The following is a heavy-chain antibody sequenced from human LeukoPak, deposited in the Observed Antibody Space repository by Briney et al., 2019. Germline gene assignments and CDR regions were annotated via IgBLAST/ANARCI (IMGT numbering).Heavy chain of an antibody. V-gene: IGHV3-11*04. CDR2: ISSSGSII. J-gene: IGHJ4*02. D-gene: IGHD3-16*02. CDR1: GFTFSDYY. Sequence: PGGSLRLSCAASGFTFSDYYMSWIRQAPGKGLEWVSYISSSGSIIDYADSVRGRFTISRDNAKNSLYLQMNSLRAEDTAVYYCARDVMITFGGVIVMYYFDYWGQGTLVTVSS. CDR3: ARDVMITFGGVIVMYYFDY.